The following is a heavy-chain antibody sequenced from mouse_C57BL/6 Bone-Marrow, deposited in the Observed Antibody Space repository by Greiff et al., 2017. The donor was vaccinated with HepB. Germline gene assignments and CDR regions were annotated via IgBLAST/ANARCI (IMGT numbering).Heavy chain of an antibody. J-gene: IGHJ3*01. Sequence: VQLQQSGPELVKPGASVKISCKASGYSFTGYYMNWVKQSPEKSLEWIGEINPSTGGTTYNQKFKAKATLTVDKSSSTAYMQLKSLTSEDSAVYYCARGDYYGSSDVAWFAYWGQGTLVTVSA. CDR1: GYSFTGYY. V-gene: IGHV1-42*01. D-gene: IGHD1-1*01. CDR3: ARGDYYGSSDVAWFAY. CDR2: INPSTGGT.